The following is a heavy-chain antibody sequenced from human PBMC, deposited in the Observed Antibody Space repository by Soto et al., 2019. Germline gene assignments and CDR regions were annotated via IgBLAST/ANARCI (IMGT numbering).Heavy chain of an antibody. J-gene: IGHJ6*03. CDR1: GGSISSSNYY. D-gene: IGHD6-6*01. CDR3: ARHSSSYYYMDV. Sequence: QLQLQESGPGLEKPSETLSLTYTVSGGSISSSNYYWGWIRQPPGKGLEWIGSVYYSGNTYYNPSLKSRVTMSVDTSKNQFSLKLSSVTAADTAVYYCARHSSSYYYMDVWGKGTTVTVSS. V-gene: IGHV4-39*01. CDR2: VYYSGNT.